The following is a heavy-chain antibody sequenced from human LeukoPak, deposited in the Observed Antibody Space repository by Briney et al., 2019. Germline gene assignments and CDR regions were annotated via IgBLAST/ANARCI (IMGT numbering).Heavy chain of an antibody. J-gene: IGHJ5*02. CDR1: GGSISSGGYS. D-gene: IGHD3-22*01. Sequence: SQTLSLTCAVSGGSISSGGYSWSWIRQPPGKGLEWIGYIYHSGSTYYNPSLKSRVTISVDRSKNQFSLKLSSVTAADTAVYYCARGILLLRAHWFDPWGQGTLVTVSS. CDR3: ARGILLLRAHWFDP. V-gene: IGHV4-30-2*01. CDR2: IYHSGST.